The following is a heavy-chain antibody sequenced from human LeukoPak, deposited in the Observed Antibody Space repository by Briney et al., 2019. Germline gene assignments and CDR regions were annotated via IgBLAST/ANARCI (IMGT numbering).Heavy chain of an antibody. D-gene: IGHD3-10*01. CDR1: GDSVSSNSAA. CDR3: ARRRYYGYVGYFDY. CDR2: TYYNSEWYN. J-gene: IGHJ4*02. Sequence: SQTLSLTCAISGDSVSSNSAAWNWFRQSPSRGLEWLGRTYYNSEWYNDYAVSVKSRIAINPDTSKNRFSLQLNSVTPEDTAVYFCARRRYYGYVGYFDYWGQGTLVTVSS. V-gene: IGHV6-1*01.